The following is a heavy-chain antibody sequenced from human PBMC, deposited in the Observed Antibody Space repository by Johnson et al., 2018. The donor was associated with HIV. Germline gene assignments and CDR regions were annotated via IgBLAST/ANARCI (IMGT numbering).Heavy chain of an antibody. Sequence: VQLVESGGGLVQPGVSLRLSCAASGFAFGSYWMHWVRQAPGKGLQWVANINQYGSEEYYVDSVKGRFTISRDNAKNSMYLQMNTLNAEDTAVYYCASSTVMMTDDAFDIWGQGTVVTVSP. D-gene: IGHD4-11*01. CDR3: ASSTVMMTDDAFDI. CDR2: INQYGSEE. J-gene: IGHJ3*02. CDR1: GFAFGSYW. V-gene: IGHV3-7*05.